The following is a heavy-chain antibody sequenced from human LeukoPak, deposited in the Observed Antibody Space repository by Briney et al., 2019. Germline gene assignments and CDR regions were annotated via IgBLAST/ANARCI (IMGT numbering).Heavy chain of an antibody. CDR2: IIPILGIA. Sequence: SVKVSCKASGGTFSSYAISWVRQAPGQGLEWVGRIIPILGIANYAQKFQGRVTITADKSTSTAYMELSSLRSEDTAVYYCARGGGYSSSSFSDYWGQGTLVTVSS. D-gene: IGHD6-6*01. J-gene: IGHJ4*02. CDR3: ARGGGYSSSSFSDY. V-gene: IGHV1-69*04. CDR1: GGTFSSYA.